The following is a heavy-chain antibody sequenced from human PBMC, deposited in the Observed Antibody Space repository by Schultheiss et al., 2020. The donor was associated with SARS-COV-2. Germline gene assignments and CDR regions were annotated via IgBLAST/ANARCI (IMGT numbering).Heavy chain of an antibody. J-gene: IGHJ4*02. Sequence: SETLSLTCAVYGTSFSDYYWSWIRQPPGKGLEWIGEINHSRSTNYNPSLKSRVTISVDTSKNQFSLKVSSVTAAGTAVYYCARVSSSDWKYFDYWGQGTLVTVSS. CDR3: ARVSSSDWKYFDY. CDR2: INHSRST. D-gene: IGHD6-19*01. V-gene: IGHV4-34*01. CDR1: GTSFSDYY.